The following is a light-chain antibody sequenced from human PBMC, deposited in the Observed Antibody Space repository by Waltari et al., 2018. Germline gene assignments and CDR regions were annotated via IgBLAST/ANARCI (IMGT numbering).Light chain of an antibody. CDR1: SGHTNNI. J-gene: IGLJ3*02. V-gene: IGLV4-69*01. CDR2: VNSDGSH. Sequence: QLVLTQSPSASAPLGASVKLTCTLSSGHTNNIIPWHPQHPKKGPRYLMKVNSDGSHNKGDKIPERFSGSSSGAERYLTISSLQSEDEADYYCQTGGHGTWVFGGGTKLTVL. CDR3: QTGGHGTWV.